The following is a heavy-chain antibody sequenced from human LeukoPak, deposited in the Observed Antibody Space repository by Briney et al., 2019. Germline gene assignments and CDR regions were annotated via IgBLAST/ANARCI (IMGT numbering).Heavy chain of an antibody. CDR2: IIPISGTA. CDR3: ARTGTGGDYYYGMDV. J-gene: IGHJ6*04. CDR1: GGTFSSYA. V-gene: IGHV1-69*13. Sequence: SVKVSCKASGGTFSSYAISWVRQAPGQGLEWMGGIIPISGTANYAQKFQGRVTITADESTSTAYMELSSLRSEDTAVYYCARTGTGGDYYYGMDVWGKGTTVTVSS. D-gene: IGHD3-10*01.